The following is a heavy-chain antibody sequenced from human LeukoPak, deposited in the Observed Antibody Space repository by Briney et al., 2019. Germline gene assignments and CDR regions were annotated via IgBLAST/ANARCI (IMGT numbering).Heavy chain of an antibody. CDR2: ISSSSSTI. CDR3: ARVGYLRPFDY. CDR1: GFTLSSYS. V-gene: IGHV3-48*01. Sequence: PGGSLRLSCAASGFTLSSYSMNWVRQAPGKGLEWVSYISSSSSTIYYADSVKGRFTISRDNAKNSLYLQMNSLRAEDTAVYYCARVGYLRPFDYWGQGTLVTVSS. J-gene: IGHJ4*02. D-gene: IGHD2-2*03.